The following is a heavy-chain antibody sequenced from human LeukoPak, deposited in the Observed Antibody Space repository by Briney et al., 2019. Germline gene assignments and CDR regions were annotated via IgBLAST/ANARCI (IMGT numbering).Heavy chain of an antibody. CDR3: AKATPVGDYYYYGMDV. D-gene: IGHD3-10*01. J-gene: IGHJ6*02. Sequence: GGSLGLSCAASGFTFDDYAMHWVRQAPGKGLEWVSGISWNSGSIGYADSVKGRFTISRDNAKNSLYLQMNSLRAEDTALYYCAKATPVGDYYYYGMDVWGQGTTVTVSS. CDR2: ISWNSGSI. V-gene: IGHV3-9*01. CDR1: GFTFDDYA.